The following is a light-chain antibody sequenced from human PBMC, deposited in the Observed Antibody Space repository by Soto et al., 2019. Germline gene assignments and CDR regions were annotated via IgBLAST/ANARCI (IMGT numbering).Light chain of an antibody. CDR1: QSINTY. J-gene: IGKJ2*01. V-gene: IGKV1-39*01. CDR3: QQTYKTPPS. Sequence: DIQVTQSPSSLSASVGDRVTITCRASQSINTYLNWYQQKPGRAPKLLIYAASSLQSGVPSRFSGRRFGTDFTLSISSVQPEDFATYYCQQTYKTPPSFGQGTKLEIK. CDR2: AAS.